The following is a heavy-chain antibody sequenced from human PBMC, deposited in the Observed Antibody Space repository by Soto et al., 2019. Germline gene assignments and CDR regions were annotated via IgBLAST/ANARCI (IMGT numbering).Heavy chain of an antibody. CDR2: TYYRSKWYN. J-gene: IGHJ6*02. CDR1: GDSVSGNSGA. CDR3: AREWVTMVRGVIYSYYGMDV. V-gene: IGHV6-1*01. Sequence: QTLSLTCAISGDSVSGNSGAWILIRQSPSRGLEWLGRTYYRSKWYNDYAISVKSRITINPDTSKNQFSLQLNSVTPEDTAVYYCAREWVTMVRGVIYSYYGMDVWGQGTTVTVSS. D-gene: IGHD3-10*01.